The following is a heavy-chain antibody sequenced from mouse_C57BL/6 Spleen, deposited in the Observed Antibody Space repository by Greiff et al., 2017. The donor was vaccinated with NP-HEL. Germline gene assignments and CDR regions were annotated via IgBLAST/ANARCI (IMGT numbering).Heavy chain of an antibody. CDR1: GYTFTSYC. V-gene: IGHV1-50*01. Sequence: QVQLQQPGAELVKPGASVKLSCKASGYTFTSYCMQWVKQRPGQGLEWIGEIDPSDSYTNYNQKFKGKATLTVDTSSSTAYMQLSSLTSEDSAVYYCASPPWFAYWGQGTLVTVSA. CDR2: IDPSDSYT. J-gene: IGHJ3*01. CDR3: ASPPWFAY.